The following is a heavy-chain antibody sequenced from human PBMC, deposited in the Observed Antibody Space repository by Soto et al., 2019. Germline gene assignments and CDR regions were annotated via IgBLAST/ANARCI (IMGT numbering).Heavy chain of an antibody. J-gene: IGHJ4*02. Sequence: EVSLVEFGGGLVQPGGSLKLSCAASGFTFSDSAIHWVRQASGKGLEWVGRIRSKANNYATSYAASVQGRFTVSRDDSKAYLQMDSLSTEDTAVYYCTRGDGYNYYWGQGTLVTVSS. V-gene: IGHV3-73*01. D-gene: IGHD5-12*01. CDR2: IRSKANNYAT. CDR3: TRGDGYNYY. CDR1: GFTFSDSA.